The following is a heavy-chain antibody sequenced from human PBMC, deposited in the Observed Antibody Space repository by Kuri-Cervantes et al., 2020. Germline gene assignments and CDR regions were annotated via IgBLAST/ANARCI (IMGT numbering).Heavy chain of an antibody. CDR3: ARDNAARFDY. CDR2: IHYSGNT. J-gene: IGHJ4*02. CDR1: GGSLIPYY. D-gene: IGHD6-25*01. V-gene: IGHV4-59*01. Sequence: SETLSLTCTVSGGSLIPYYWSWIRQPPGKRLEWIGYIHYSGNTDYNSSLKGRVTLSVDTSKNQFSLKLTSVTSADTAVYFCARDNAARFDYWGQGILVTVSS.